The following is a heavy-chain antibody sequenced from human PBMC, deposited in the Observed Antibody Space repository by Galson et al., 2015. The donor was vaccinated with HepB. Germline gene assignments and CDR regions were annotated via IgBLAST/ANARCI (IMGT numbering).Heavy chain of an antibody. CDR2: ISSSSSYI. CDR3: ASRSEWFLFDY. Sequence: SLRLSCAASGFTFSSYSMNWVRQAPGKGREWVSSISSSSSYIYYADSVKGRFTISRDNAKNSLYLQMNGLRAEGTAVYYCASRSEWFLFDYWGQGTLVTVSS. J-gene: IGHJ4*02. V-gene: IGHV3-21*01. CDR1: GFTFSSYS. D-gene: IGHD3-3*01.